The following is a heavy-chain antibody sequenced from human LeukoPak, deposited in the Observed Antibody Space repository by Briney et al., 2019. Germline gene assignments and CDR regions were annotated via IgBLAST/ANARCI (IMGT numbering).Heavy chain of an antibody. V-gene: IGHV4-61*01. CDR3: ASEAIPDAFDI. CDR2: IYYSGST. D-gene: IGHD2-2*02. J-gene: IGHJ3*02. CDR1: GGSLSSGSDY. Sequence: SGTLSLTCTVSGGSLSSGSDYWSWIRRPPGKGLEWIGYIYYSGSTNYNPFLKSRVTISVDTSKNQFSLKLSSVTAAETALYYCASEAIPDAFDIWGQGTMVTVSS.